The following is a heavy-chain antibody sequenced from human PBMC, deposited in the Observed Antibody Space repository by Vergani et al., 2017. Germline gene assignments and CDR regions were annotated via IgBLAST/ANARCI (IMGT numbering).Heavy chain of an antibody. V-gene: IGHV4-61*02. J-gene: IGHJ6*02. CDR2: FYTGGGT. Sequence: QVQLQESGPGLVRPSQTLSLTSTVSGGSISSGSYYWSWFRQPAGKGLEWIGRFYTGGGTSYNPSLKSRVTISVDTSKNQFSLQLSSVTTADTAVYYCARDPLYSTTWPFLLLDMDVWGQGTTVTVSS. CDR3: ARDPLYSTTWPFLLLDMDV. CDR1: GGSISSGSYY. D-gene: IGHD6-13*01.